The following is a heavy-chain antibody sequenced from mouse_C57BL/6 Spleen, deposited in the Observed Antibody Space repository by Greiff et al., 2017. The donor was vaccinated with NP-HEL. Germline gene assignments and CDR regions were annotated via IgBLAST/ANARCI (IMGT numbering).Heavy chain of an antibody. D-gene: IGHD1-1*01. V-gene: IGHV1-42*01. CDR1: GYSFTGYY. CDR3: ARNYYGRWYFDV. J-gene: IGHJ1*03. CDR2: INPSTGGT. Sequence: EVKLQESGPELVKPGASVKISCKASGYSFTGYYMNWVKQSPEKSLEWIGEINPSTGGTTYNQKFKAKATLTVDKSSSTAYMQLKSLTSEDSAVYYCARNYYGRWYFDVWGTGTTVTVSS.